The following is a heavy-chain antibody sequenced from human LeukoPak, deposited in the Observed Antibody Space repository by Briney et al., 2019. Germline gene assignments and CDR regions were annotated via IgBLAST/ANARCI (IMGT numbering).Heavy chain of an antibody. J-gene: IGHJ4*02. Sequence: GSLRLSCAASGFAFSYSWMSWVRQAPGKGLEWVANIKQDGSEKNYVDSVKGRFTISRDNAKNSLYLQMDSLRAEDTAVYYCARDRARVEGQLGSFDYWGQGTLVTVSS. CDR1: GFAFSYSW. CDR3: ARDRARVEGQLGSFDY. CDR2: IKQDGSEK. V-gene: IGHV3-7*04. D-gene: IGHD5-18*01.